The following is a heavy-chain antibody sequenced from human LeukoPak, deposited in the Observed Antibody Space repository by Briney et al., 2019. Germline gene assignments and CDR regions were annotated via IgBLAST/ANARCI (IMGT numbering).Heavy chain of an antibody. CDR1: GFTFSSYS. CDR3: AKGITMVRGVMGWFDP. CDR2: ISVSGSNT. Sequence: GGSLRLSCAASGFTFSSYSMNWVRQAPGKGLEWVSSISVSGSNTYYADSVKGRFTMSRDNSKKTLYLQMNSLRAEDTAVYYCAKGITMVRGVMGWFDPWGQGTLVTVSS. J-gene: IGHJ5*02. D-gene: IGHD3-10*01. V-gene: IGHV3-23*01.